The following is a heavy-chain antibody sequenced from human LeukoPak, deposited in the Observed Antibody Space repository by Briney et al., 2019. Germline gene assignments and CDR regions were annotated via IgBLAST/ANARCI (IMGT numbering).Heavy chain of an antibody. CDR3: AGSFWSAYYYFDY. D-gene: IGHD3-3*01. CDR2: VDHSGST. V-gene: IGHV4-38-2*01. Sequence: PSETLSLTCAVSGFSVSSDHYWGWIRQPPGKGLELIGSVDHSGSTYYNPSLKGRVTMSVDTSKNQFSLKLRFVTAADTAVYFCAGSFWSAYYYFDYWGQGLLVTVSS. CDR1: GFSVSSDHY. J-gene: IGHJ4*02.